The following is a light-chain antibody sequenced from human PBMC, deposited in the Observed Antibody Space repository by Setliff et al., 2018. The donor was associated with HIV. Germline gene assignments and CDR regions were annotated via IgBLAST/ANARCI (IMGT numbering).Light chain of an antibody. J-gene: IGLJ1*01. CDR1: SGDVGGYNY. Sequence: QSALTQPPSASGSPGQSVTISCTGTSGDVGGYNYVSRYQQHPGKAPKPMIYEVNQRPSGVPDRFSGSKSGDTASLTVSGLQAEDEADYFCSSYAGSNIYVFGTGTKVTVL. CDR2: EVN. V-gene: IGLV2-8*01. CDR3: SSYAGSNIYV.